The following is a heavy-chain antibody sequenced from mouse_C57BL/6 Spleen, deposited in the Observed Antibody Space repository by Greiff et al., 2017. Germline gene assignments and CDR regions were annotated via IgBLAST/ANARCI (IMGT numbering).Heavy chain of an antibody. CDR1: GFTFTDSY. V-gene: IGHV7-3*01. CDR3: ARITTVAYFDY. D-gene: IGHD1-1*01. Sequence: EVKLVESGGGLVQPGGSLRLSCAASGFTFTDSYMSWVRQPPGKALEWLGFIRNKANGYTTEYSASVKGRFTISRDNSQSILYLQMNALRAEDSATYYCARITTVAYFDYWGQGTTLTVSS. CDR2: IRNKANGYTT. J-gene: IGHJ2*01.